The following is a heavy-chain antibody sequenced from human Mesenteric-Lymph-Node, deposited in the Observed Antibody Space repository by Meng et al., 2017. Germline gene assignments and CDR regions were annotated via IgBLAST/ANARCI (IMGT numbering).Heavy chain of an antibody. Sequence: VQLQGWRLGRVNPSQTLSLTCTVSGCSIRSGDYYWRWIRQPPGKGLEWIGYIYYSGSTYYNPSLKSRVAISVDTSKNQFSLKLSSVTAADTAVYYCARGYYDSSGYGYWYFDLWGRGTLVTVSS. V-gene: IGHV4-30-4*01. CDR3: ARGYYDSSGYGYWYFDL. J-gene: IGHJ2*01. CDR1: GCSIRSGDYY. CDR2: IYYSGST. D-gene: IGHD3-22*01.